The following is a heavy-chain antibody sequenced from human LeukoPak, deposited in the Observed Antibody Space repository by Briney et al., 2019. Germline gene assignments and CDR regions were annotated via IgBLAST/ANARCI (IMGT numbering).Heavy chain of an antibody. CDR2: IKEDGSDK. D-gene: IGHD4-17*01. V-gene: IGHV3-7*01. CDR1: GFSFSRYW. CDR3: TRYGDDDTPGLN. Sequence: PGGSLRLSCAASGFSFSRYWMTWVRQAPGKGLEWVANIKEDGSDKYYVDSVRGRFTISRDNAKNSLYLQMNSLRAEDTALYYCTRYGDDDTPGLNWGQGTLVTVSS. J-gene: IGHJ4*02.